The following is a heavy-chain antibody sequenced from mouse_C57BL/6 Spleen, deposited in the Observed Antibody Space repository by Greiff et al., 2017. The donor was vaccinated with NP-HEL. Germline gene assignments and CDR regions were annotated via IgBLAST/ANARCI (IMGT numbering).Heavy chain of an antibody. CDR2: LWCDDDK. CDR1: GFSLSTFGMG. CDR3: ARPYYYGSSYWYFDV. Sequence: ESGPGILQPSQTLSLTCSFSGFSLSTFGMGVGWLRQPSGKGLDWLAHLWCDDDKYYNPALRSRLPISKDTSETQIFLKIANVDTADTATYYCARPYYYGSSYWYFDVWGTGTTVTVSS. V-gene: IGHV8-8*01. J-gene: IGHJ1*03. D-gene: IGHD1-1*01.